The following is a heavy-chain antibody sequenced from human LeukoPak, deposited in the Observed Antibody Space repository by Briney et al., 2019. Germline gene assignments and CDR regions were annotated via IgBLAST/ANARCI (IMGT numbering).Heavy chain of an antibody. V-gene: IGHV1-18*04. CDR3: AREVPDIVVVPAAIRGEAFDI. J-gene: IGHJ3*02. CDR2: ISAYNGNT. Sequence: EASVNVSCKASGYTFTSYGISWVRQAPGQGLEWMGWISAYNGNTNYAQKLQGRVTMTTDTSTSTAYMELRSLRSDDTAVYYCAREVPDIVVVPAAIRGEAFDIWGQGTMVTVSS. CDR1: GYTFTSYG. D-gene: IGHD2-2*01.